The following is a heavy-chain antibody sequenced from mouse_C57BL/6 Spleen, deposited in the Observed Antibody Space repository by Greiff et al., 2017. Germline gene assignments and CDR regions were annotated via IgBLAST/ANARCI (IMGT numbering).Heavy chain of an antibody. Sequence: VQLQQSGAELARPGASVKLSCKASGYTFTSYGISWVKQRTGQGLEWIGEIYPRSGNTYYNEKFKGKATLTADKSSSTAYMALRSLTSEDSAVYFCARGPYDYGAMDYWGQGTSVTVSS. J-gene: IGHJ4*01. CDR1: GYTFTSYG. V-gene: IGHV1-81*01. CDR2: IYPRSGNT. CDR3: ARGPYDYGAMDY. D-gene: IGHD2-4*01.